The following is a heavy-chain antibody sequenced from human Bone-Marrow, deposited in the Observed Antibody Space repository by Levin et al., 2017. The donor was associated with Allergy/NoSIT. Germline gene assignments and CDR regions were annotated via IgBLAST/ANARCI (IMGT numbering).Heavy chain of an antibody. V-gene: IGHV3-13*01. CDR3: ARGIEGEYSSSPRVYGMDV. CDR2: IGTAGDT. J-gene: IGHJ6*02. Sequence: PGESLKISCAASGFTFSSYDMHWVRQATGKGLEWVSAIGTAGDTYYPGSVKGRFTISRENAKNSLYLQMNSLRAGDTAVYYCARGIEGEYSSSPRVYGMDVWGQGTTVTVSS. D-gene: IGHD6-6*01. CDR1: GFTFSSYD.